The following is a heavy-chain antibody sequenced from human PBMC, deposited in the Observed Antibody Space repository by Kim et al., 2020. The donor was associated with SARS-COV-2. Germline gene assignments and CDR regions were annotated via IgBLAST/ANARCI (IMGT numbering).Heavy chain of an antibody. CDR1: GGSISRSSFY. CDR2: IYDSGST. D-gene: IGHD6-13*01. J-gene: IGHJ3*02. V-gene: IGHV4-39*07. CDR3: ARDFHGVSSQGAATNAFDI. Sequence: SETLSLTCTVSGGSISRSSFYWGWIRQSPGKGLEWIGSIYDSGSTYYSPALKSRVTISVDTPKNQFSLKLSSVTAADTALYYCARDFHGVSSQGAATNAFDIWGPGTMVTVSS.